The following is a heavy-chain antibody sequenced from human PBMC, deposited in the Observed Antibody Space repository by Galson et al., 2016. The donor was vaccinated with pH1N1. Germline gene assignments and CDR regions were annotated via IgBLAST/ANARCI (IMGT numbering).Heavy chain of an antibody. CDR1: GYSFRSSW. Sequence: QSGAEVKKPGESLKISCQGSGYSFRSSWIGWVRQMPGKGLEWMGIIYLGGSHIRYSPSFQGQVTISADKSINIVYLQWSSLKASDTAIYYCARQNDYGDYRGDGFDIWGQGTLVTVSS. D-gene: IGHD4-17*01. V-gene: IGHV5-51*01. CDR3: ARQNDYGDYRGDGFDI. J-gene: IGHJ3*02. CDR2: IYLGGSHI.